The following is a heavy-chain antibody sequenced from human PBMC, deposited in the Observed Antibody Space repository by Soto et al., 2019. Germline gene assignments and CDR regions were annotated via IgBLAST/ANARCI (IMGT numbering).Heavy chain of an antibody. CDR3: AGDPDSHYNDSHASSYP. CDR2: IIPIIGII. V-gene: IGHV1-69*04. D-gene: IGHD4-4*01. J-gene: IGHJ5*02. Sequence: ASVKVSCKTSGGTFSNDTITWVRQAPGQGLEWMGRIIPIIGIINYAQKFQGRVTISTDKFTGTAYMELTGLRSDDTAVYYCAGDPDSHYNDSHASSYPWGQGTLVTVSS. CDR1: GGTFSNDT.